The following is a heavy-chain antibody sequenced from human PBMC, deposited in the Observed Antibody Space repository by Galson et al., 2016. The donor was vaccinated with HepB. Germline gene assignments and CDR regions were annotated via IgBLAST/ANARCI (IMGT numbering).Heavy chain of an antibody. J-gene: IGHJ4*02. Sequence: SLRLSCAASGFTFSSHGMHWVRQAPGKAMEWVALISFDGRNKYYADSVKGRFTVSRDNAKNSLYLQMNSLKAEDTAHYYCVRERDVYGSGSYGFWGQGILVSVSS. D-gene: IGHD3-10*01. V-gene: IGHV3-33*01. CDR2: ISFDGRNK. CDR1: GFTFSSHG. CDR3: VRERDVYGSGSYGF.